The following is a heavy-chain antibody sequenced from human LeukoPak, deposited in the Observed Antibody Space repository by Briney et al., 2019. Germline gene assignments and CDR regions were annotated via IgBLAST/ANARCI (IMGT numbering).Heavy chain of an antibody. Sequence: PSETLSLTCTVSGDSINSLDLWSWVRQPPGKGLEWIGEMYLSGTTHSNPSVKSRVTISIDKSKNQFFLNLSSVTAADTAVYYCARGSYDYVWGSYRPYPYFDYWGQGTLVTVSS. J-gene: IGHJ4*02. CDR3: ARGSYDYVWGSYRPYPYFDY. V-gene: IGHV4-4*02. CDR1: GDSINSLDL. CDR2: MYLSGTT. D-gene: IGHD3-16*02.